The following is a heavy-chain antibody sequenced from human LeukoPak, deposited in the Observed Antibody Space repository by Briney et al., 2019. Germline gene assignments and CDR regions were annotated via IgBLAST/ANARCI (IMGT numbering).Heavy chain of an antibody. Sequence: PGRSLRLSCAASGFTFSSHAMHWVRQAPGKGLEWVAVISYDGSNKYYADSVKGRFTISRDNSKNTLYLQMNSLRAEDTAVYYCARDREYYFDSWGQGTLVTVSS. V-gene: IGHV3-30-3*01. CDR3: ARDREYYFDS. J-gene: IGHJ4*02. CDR2: ISYDGSNK. CDR1: GFTFSSHA.